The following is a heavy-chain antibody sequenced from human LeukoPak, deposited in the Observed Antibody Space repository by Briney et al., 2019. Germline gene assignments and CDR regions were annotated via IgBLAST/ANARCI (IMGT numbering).Heavy chain of an antibody. CDR3: LRDYGDQRMDV. V-gene: IGHV3-43*02. Sequence: GGPLRLSCAASGFTFDDYAMHWVRQAPGKGLESFSLMSGDGGSTYYADSVKGRFTISRDNSKNSLYLQMNSLRTEDTALYYCLRDYGDQRMDVWGQGTTVTVSS. CDR2: MSGDGGST. J-gene: IGHJ6*02. CDR1: GFTFDDYA. D-gene: IGHD4-17*01.